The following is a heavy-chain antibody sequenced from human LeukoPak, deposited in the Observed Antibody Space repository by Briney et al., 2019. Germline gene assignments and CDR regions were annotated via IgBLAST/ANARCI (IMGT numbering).Heavy chain of an antibody. Sequence: GGSLRLPCAASGFTFSSYGMHWVRQAPGKGLEWVAFIRYDGSNKYYADSVKGRFTISRDNSKNTLYLQMNSLRAEDTAVYYCAGHGITGTTGVDYWGQGTLVTVSS. CDR3: AGHGITGTTGVDY. CDR2: IRYDGSNK. CDR1: GFTFSSYG. D-gene: IGHD1-7*01. J-gene: IGHJ4*02. V-gene: IGHV3-30*02.